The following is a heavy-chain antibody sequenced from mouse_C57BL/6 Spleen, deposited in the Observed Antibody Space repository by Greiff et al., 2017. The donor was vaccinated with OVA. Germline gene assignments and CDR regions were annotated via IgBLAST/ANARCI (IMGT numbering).Heavy chain of an antibody. Sequence: QVQLKQPGAELVMPGASVKLSCKASGYTFTSYWMHWVKQRPGQGLEWIGEIDPSDSYTNYNQKFKGKSTLTVDKSSSTAYMQLSSLTSEDSAVYYCARGSGSSPYYFDYWGQGTTLTVSS. D-gene: IGHD1-1*01. J-gene: IGHJ2*01. V-gene: IGHV1-69*01. CDR2: IDPSDSYT. CDR1: GYTFTSYW. CDR3: ARGSGSSPYYFDY.